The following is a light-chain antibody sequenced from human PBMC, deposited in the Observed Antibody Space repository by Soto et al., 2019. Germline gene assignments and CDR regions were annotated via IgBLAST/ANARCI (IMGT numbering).Light chain of an antibody. Sequence: EVVLTQSPATLSLSPGEIATLSCRSSQSISSFLDWYQQKTGKVPRILIYGESSRANGIPDRFSGSGSGTELNLTISRLEPEDFAVYYCQKYGSSPITCGQGTRLEIK. CDR1: QSISSF. CDR3: QKYGSSPIT. CDR2: GES. V-gene: IGKV3-20*01. J-gene: IGKJ5*01.